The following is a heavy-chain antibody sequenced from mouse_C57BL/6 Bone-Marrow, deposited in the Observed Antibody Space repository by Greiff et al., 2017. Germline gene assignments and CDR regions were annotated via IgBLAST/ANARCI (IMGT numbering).Heavy chain of an antibody. J-gene: IGHJ2*01. CDR3: ARSVPLGRSLYY. CDR2: IYPTSGRT. D-gene: IGHD4-1*01. CDR1: GYTFTSYW. Sequence: QVQLQQPGAELVKPGASVKMSCKASGYTFTSYWITWVKQRPGQGLEWIGDIYPTSGRTNDNEKFKSKAILTVDTSSNTAYMQLNSLTSEDSAVFYCARSVPLGRSLYYCGQGTTLPVTS. V-gene: IGHV1-55*01.